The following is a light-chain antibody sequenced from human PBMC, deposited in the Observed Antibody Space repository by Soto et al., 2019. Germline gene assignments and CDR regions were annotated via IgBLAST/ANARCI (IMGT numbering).Light chain of an antibody. V-gene: IGKV3-15*01. J-gene: IGKJ4*01. CDR1: QSVSSN. Sequence: EIVLTQSPATLSVSPGERATLSCRASQSVSSNLAWYQQKPGQAPRLLIYAASTSATGIPARFSGSGSGTEFTLTISSLQSADFAVYYCQQYNNRPPLTFGGGTKVEIK. CDR2: AAS. CDR3: QQYNNRPPLT.